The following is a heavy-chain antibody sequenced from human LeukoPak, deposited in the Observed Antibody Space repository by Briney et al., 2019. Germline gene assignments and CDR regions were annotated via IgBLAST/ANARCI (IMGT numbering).Heavy chain of an antibody. CDR3: ARMVRYSDAFDI. CDR1: GGSISSGSYY. J-gene: IGHJ3*02. Sequence: HSETLSLTCTVSGGSISSGSYYWSWIRQPPGKGLEWIGYIYYSGNTNYNPSLNSRVTISVDTSKNQFSLKLSSVTAADTAVYYCARMVRYSDAFDIWGQGTMVTVSS. D-gene: IGHD3-9*01. V-gene: IGHV4-61*01. CDR2: IYYSGNT.